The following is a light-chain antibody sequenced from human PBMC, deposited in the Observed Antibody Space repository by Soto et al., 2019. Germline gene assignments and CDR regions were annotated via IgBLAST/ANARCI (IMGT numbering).Light chain of an antibody. V-gene: IGKV3-20*01. J-gene: IGKJ1*01. CDR2: GAS. CDR3: QQYGHSLWT. Sequence: DIVLTQSPGTLSLSPGERASLSCRASQSVSSGHLAWYQQKPGQAPTLLIYGASSRATGIPDRFSGSGSGTDFSLTISRLEPEDYAVYYCQQYGHSLWTFGQGTKVDIK. CDR1: QSVSSGH.